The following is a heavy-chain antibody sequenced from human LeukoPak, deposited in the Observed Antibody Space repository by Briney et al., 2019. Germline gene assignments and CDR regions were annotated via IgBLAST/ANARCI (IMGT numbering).Heavy chain of an antibody. CDR1: GFTFSSYW. V-gene: IGHV3-74*01. CDR2: INNDESDT. CDR3: ARDLPQNWFDP. J-gene: IGHJ5*02. Sequence: GGSLRLSCTASGFTFSSYWLHWVRQAPGKGLVWVSYINNDESDTSYADSVKGRFTISRDNAKNTLYLQMNSLRAEDTAVYYCARDLPQNWFDPWGQGTLSPSPQ.